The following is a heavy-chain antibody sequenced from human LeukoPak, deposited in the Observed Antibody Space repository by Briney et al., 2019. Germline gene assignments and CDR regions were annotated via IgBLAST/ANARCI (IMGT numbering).Heavy chain of an antibody. CDR2: IYYSGST. J-gene: IGHJ6*02. CDR3: ARGYSYDYYYGMDV. CDR1: GGSVSSGDYH. Sequence: SETLSLTCTVSGGSVSSGDYHWSWIRQPPGKGLEWIGYIYYSGSTYYNPSLKSRVTISVDTSKNQFSLKLSSVTAADTAVYYCARGYSYDYYYGMDVWGQGTTVTVSS. D-gene: IGHD5-18*01. V-gene: IGHV4-30-4*01.